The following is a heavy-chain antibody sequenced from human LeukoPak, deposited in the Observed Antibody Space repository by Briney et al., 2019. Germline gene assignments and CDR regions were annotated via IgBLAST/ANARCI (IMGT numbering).Heavy chain of an antibody. CDR1: GGSISSYY. Sequence: SETLSLTCTVSGGSISSYYWSWIRQPPGKGLEWIGYVYYSGSTYSNPSLKSRVTISVDTSKSQFSLKLSSVTAADTAVYYCARDGYTYGSFDYWGQGTLVTVSS. J-gene: IGHJ4*02. D-gene: IGHD5-18*01. CDR3: ARDGYTYGSFDY. V-gene: IGHV4-59*04. CDR2: VYYSGST.